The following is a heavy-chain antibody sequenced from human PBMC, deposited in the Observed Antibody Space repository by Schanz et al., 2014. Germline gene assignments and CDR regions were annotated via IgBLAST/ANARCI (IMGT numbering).Heavy chain of an antibody. V-gene: IGHV4-34*01. Sequence: QVQLQQWGAGLLKPSETLSLTCAVDGGSFSGYYWSWIRQSPDKGLEWIGEINHSANTNYNPSLKSRVTITGGTSKNQFSLNLISVTAADTAVYYCARQGIGYQHGRYYYDMDVWGRGTTVTVSS. J-gene: IGHJ6*03. CDR2: INHSANT. CDR1: GGSFSGYY. D-gene: IGHD2-2*01. CDR3: ARQGIGYQHGRYYYDMDV.